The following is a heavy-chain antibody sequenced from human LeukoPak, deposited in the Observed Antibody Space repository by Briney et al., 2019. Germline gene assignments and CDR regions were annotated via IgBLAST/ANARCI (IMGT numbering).Heavy chain of an antibody. Sequence: PGGSLRLSCAASGFTFSSDWMSSVRQAPGKGLEWVANIKQDGSEKYYVDSVKGRFTISRDNAKNSLYLQMNSLRAEDTAVYYCARAASTVVPAALSWFDPWGQGTLVTVSS. D-gene: IGHD2-2*01. V-gene: IGHV3-7*01. CDR3: ARAASTVVPAALSWFDP. J-gene: IGHJ5*02. CDR2: IKQDGSEK. CDR1: GFTFSSDW.